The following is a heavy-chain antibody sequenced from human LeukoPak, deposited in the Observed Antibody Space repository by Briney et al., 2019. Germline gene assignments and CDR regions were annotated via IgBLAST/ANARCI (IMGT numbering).Heavy chain of an antibody. CDR3: ARAGIVVVITPFDY. CDR2: TSYDGSNK. D-gene: IGHD3-22*01. J-gene: IGHJ4*02. CDR1: GFTFSSYA. Sequence: GGSLRLSCAASGFTFSSYAMHWVRQAPGKGLEWVAVTSYDGSNKYYADSVKGRFTISRDNSKNTLYLQMNSLRAEDTAVYYCARAGIVVVITPFDYWGQGTLVTVSS. V-gene: IGHV3-30-3*01.